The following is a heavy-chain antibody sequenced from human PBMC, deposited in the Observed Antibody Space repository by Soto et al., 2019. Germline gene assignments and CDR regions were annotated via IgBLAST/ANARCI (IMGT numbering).Heavy chain of an antibody. CDR3: AKDHCSSTSCYFSPSWYFDL. D-gene: IGHD2-2*01. CDR2: ISYDGSNK. J-gene: IGHJ2*01. V-gene: IGHV3-30*18. Sequence: QVQLMESGGGVVQPGRSLRLSCAASGFTFSSYGMHWVRQAPGKGLEWVAVISYDGSNKYYADSVKGRFTISRDNSKNTLYLQMNSLRAEDTAVYYCAKDHCSSTSCYFSPSWYFDLWGRGTLVTVSS. CDR1: GFTFSSYG.